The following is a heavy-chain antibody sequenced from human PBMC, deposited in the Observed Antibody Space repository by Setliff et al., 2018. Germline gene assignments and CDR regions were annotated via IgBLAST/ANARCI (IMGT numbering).Heavy chain of an antibody. CDR3: SKHPTALTTAGGDY. CDR1: GFTFSSYA. Sequence: GGSLRLSCAASGFTFSSYAMTWVRQAPGKGLEWVSGISGSGGSTNYADSVKGRFTISRDNSKNTLFLQMNSLIFDDTAVYYCSKHPTALTTAGGDYWGQGTLVTVSS. D-gene: IGHD4-17*01. CDR2: ISGSGGST. J-gene: IGHJ4*02. V-gene: IGHV3-23*01.